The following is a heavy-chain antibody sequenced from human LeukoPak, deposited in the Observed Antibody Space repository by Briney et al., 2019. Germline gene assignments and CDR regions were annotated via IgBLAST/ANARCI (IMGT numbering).Heavy chain of an antibody. Sequence: GGSLRLSCAVSGFTLSTYAMSWVRQTPGKGLQWVAATSSSDAGTYHADCVRGRFTISRDNSKNTLYLQMNSLRAEDAAVYFCAKAPVTSCRGAYCYPFDSWGQGTLVTVSS. J-gene: IGHJ4*02. CDR3: AKAPVTSCRGAYCYPFDS. CDR2: TSSSDAGT. V-gene: IGHV3-23*01. D-gene: IGHD2-21*01. CDR1: GFTLSTYA.